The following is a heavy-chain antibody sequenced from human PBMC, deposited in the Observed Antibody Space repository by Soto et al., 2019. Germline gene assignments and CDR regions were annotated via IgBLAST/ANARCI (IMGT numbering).Heavy chain of an antibody. D-gene: IGHD1-26*01. V-gene: IGHV4-4*02. CDR2: IYHSGST. CDR1: GGSISSSNW. Sequence: QVQLQESGPGLVKPSGTLSLTCAVSGGSISSSNWWSWVRQPPGKGLEWIGEIYHSGSTNYNPSLKSRVNIPVDKSKNQFSLKLSSVTAADTAVYYCARVSGSYYYGMDVWGQGTTVTVSS. J-gene: IGHJ6*02. CDR3: ARVSGSYYYGMDV.